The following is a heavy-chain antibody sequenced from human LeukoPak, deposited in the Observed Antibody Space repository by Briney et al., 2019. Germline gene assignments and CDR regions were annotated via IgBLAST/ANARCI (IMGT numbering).Heavy chain of an antibody. J-gene: IGHJ3*02. CDR1: GYSISSGYY. Sequence: SETLSLTCTVSGYSISSGYYWGWIRQPPGKGLEWIGSIYHSGSTNYNPSLKNRVTISVDKSKNQFSLKLSSVTAADTAVYYCAGRSSGWSGDAFDIWGQGTMVTVSS. D-gene: IGHD6-19*01. CDR3: AGRSSGWSGDAFDI. CDR2: IYHSGST. V-gene: IGHV4-38-2*02.